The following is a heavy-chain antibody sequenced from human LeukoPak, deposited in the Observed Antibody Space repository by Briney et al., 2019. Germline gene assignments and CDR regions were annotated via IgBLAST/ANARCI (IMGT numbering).Heavy chain of an antibody. D-gene: IGHD6-13*01. V-gene: IGHV3-30-3*02. J-gene: IGHJ4*02. CDR3: AKRYSSSWYLWDYFDY. Sequence: QPGGSLRLSCAASGFTFSSYAMHWVRQAPGKGLGWVAVISYDGSNKYYADSVKGRFTISRGNSKNTLYLQMNSLRAEDTAVYYCAKRYSSSWYLWDYFDYWGQGTLVTVSS. CDR1: GFTFSSYA. CDR2: ISYDGSNK.